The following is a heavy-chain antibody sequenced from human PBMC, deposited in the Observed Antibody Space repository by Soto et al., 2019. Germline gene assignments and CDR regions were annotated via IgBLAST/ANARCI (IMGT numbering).Heavy chain of an antibody. CDR3: ARCGAYYYDSSGYYLFDY. V-gene: IGHV1-18*01. CDR2: NSAYNGNV. Sequence: ASVKVFCKASGYTFSNYGITWVRQAPGQGLEWIGWNSAYNGNVNYVQKFQGRLTMTTDTSTSTAYMELRSLRSEDTAVYYCARCGAYYYDSSGYYLFDYWGQGTLVTVSS. CDR1: GYTFSNYG. J-gene: IGHJ4*02. D-gene: IGHD3-22*01.